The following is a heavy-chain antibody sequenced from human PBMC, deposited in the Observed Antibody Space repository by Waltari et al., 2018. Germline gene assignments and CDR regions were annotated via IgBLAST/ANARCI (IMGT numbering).Heavy chain of an antibody. CDR2: ISSSGRTK. V-gene: IGHV3-48*03. Sequence: EVQLVESGGGLVQPGGSLRLSCAASGFTFSSYEMNWVRQAPGKGLEWVSYISSSGRTKYYADSVKVRFTISRDNAKNSLYLQMNSLRAEDTAVYYCARGGSSSWYGGYYYYGMDVWGQGTTVTVSS. D-gene: IGHD6-13*01. J-gene: IGHJ6*02. CDR1: GFTFSSYE. CDR3: ARGGSSSWYGGYYYYGMDV.